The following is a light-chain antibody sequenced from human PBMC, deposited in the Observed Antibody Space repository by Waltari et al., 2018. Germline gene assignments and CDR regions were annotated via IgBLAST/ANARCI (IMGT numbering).Light chain of an antibody. J-gene: IGKJ2*03. CDR2: KTS. Sequence: DIQMTQSPSSLSASVGDRVTITCRASQDVSSWLAWYQQKPGKAPNLLIYKTSNLQSGVPARFTGSGSGTDFSLTISSLQPEDFATYYCQQYHSSPLSFGQGTKLEI. CDR3: QQYHSSPLS. V-gene: IGKV1-5*03. CDR1: QDVSSW.